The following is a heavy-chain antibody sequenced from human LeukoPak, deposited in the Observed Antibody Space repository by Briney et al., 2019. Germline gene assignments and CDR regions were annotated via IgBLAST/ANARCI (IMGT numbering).Heavy chain of an antibody. V-gene: IGHV3-23*01. J-gene: IGHJ4*02. CDR2: ISGSGGST. CDR3: AKDLGYSGYGYDY. D-gene: IGHD5-12*01. Sequence: PGGSLRLSCAASGFTFSSYAMSWVRQAPGRGLEWVSAISGSGGSTYYADSVKGRFTISRDNSKNTLYLQMNSLRAEDTAVYYCAKDLGYSGYGYDYWGQGTLVTASS. CDR1: GFTFSSYA.